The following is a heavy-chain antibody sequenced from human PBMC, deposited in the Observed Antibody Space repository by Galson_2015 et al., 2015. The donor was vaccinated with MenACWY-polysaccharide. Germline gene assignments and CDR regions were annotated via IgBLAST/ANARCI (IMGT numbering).Heavy chain of an antibody. CDR2: INSDGSST. D-gene: IGHD3-3*02. J-gene: IGHJ5*02. Sequence: SLRLSCAASGFTFSSSWMHWVRQVPGKGLVWVSLINSDGSSTNYADSVKGRFTISRDNGKNTLYLQMNNLRAEDTAVYYCARILSRARLGPWGQGTLVTVSS. CDR1: GFTFSSSW. V-gene: IGHV3-74*01. CDR3: ARILSRARLGP.